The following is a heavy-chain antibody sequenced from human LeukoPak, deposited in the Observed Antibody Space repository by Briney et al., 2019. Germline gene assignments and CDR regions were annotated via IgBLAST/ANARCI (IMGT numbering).Heavy chain of an antibody. Sequence: ASVKVSCKASGYTFTSYDINWVRQATGQGLEWMGWMNPNSGNTGYAQKFQGRVTMTRNTSISTAYMELSSLRSEDTAVYYCAIDFWSGYYVGDWGQGTLVTVSS. D-gene: IGHD3-3*01. CDR3: AIDFWSGYYVGD. J-gene: IGHJ4*02. CDR1: GYTFTSYD. CDR2: MNPNSGNT. V-gene: IGHV1-8*01.